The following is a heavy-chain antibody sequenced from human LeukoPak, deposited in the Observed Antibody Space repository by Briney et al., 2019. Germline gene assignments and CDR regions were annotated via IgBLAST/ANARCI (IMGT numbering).Heavy chain of an antibody. D-gene: IGHD2-2*01. J-gene: IGHJ6*03. CDR3: AKQGGTSRSYMDV. CDR2: ISGSGGST. V-gene: IGHV3-23*01. CDR1: GFTFSSYS. Sequence: GGSLRLSCAASGFTFSSYSMSWVRQAPGKGLEWVSAISGSGGSTYYADSVKGRFTISRDNSKNTPYLQMNSLRAEDTAVYYCAKQGGTSRSYMDVWGKGTTVTVSS.